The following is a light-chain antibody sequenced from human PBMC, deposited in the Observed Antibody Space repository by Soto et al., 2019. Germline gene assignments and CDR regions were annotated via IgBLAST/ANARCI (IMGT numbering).Light chain of an antibody. CDR2: DVS. Sequence: QSALTQPASVSGSPGQSITISCTGTSSDVGGYNYVSWYQQHPGKAPKPMIYDVSNRPSGVSNRLSGSKSGNTASLTISGLQAEDEADYYSSSYTSSSTLYVFGTGTKLTVL. CDR3: SSYTSSSTLYV. V-gene: IGLV2-14*01. J-gene: IGLJ1*01. CDR1: SSDVGGYNY.